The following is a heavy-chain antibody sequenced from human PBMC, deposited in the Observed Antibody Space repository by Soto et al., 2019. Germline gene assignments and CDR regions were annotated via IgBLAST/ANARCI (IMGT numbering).Heavy chain of an antibody. CDR1: GFTFSSYG. J-gene: IGHJ6*02. CDR3: AKQRKYRAYYYPMDV. V-gene: IGHV3-23*01. Sequence: GGSLRLACVASGFTFSSYGMSWVRQAPGKGLEWVAGISGISGRTDYADSVKGRFTISRDNSNNILYLQLNSLRAEDTAIYYCAKQRKYRAYYYPMDVWGQGATVTVSS. CDR2: ISGISGRT. D-gene: IGHD5-18*01.